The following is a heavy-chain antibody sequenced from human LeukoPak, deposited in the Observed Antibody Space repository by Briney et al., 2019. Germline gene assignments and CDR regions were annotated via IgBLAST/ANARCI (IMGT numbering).Heavy chain of an antibody. J-gene: IGHJ4*02. CDR2: IRPDGSDK. D-gene: IGHD2-21*01. CDR1: GFNINSHW. CDR3: SAGLTY. V-gene: IGHV3-7*01. Sequence: PGGSLRLSCAASGFNINSHWMSWVRQAPGKGLEWVANIRPDGSDKYYVDSVKGRFTISRDNAKNSLCLQMNSLRAEDTAVYYCSAGLTYWGQGILVTVSS.